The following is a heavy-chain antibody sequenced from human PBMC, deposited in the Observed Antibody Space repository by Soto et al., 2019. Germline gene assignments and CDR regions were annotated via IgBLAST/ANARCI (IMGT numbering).Heavy chain of an antibody. CDR2: IYWDDDR. V-gene: IGHV2-5*02. J-gene: IGHJ4*02. CDR1: GFSLSTSGEG. Sequence: QITLKETDPTLVKPAQTLTLTCTVSGFSLSTSGEGVVWIRQPPGEALEWLALIYWDDDRRYSPSLKSRLTITKDTPKNQVVLTMTNMDPVDTATYYCAHRLRNDGSFDYWGQGTLVTVSS. D-gene: IGHD2-15*01. CDR3: AHRLRNDGSFDY.